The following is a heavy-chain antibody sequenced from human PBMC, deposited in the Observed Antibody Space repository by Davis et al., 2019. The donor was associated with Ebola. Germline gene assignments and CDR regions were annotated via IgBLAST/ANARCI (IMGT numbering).Heavy chain of an antibody. J-gene: IGHJ4*02. D-gene: IGHD3-22*01. CDR2: ISWDGRST. CDR1: GFTFGDYA. Sequence: GGSLRLSCAASGFTFGDYAMHWVRQAPGKGLEWVSLISWDGRSTAYADSARDRFSISRDNSRSFLYLQMNGLRAEDTALYYCTAYDSTFRNYWGQGTLVTVSS. V-gene: IGHV3-43D*03. CDR3: TAYDSTFRNY.